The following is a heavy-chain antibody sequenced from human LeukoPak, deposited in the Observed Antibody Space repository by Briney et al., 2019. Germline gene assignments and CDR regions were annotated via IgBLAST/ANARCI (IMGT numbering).Heavy chain of an antibody. CDR2: IWYDGSNK. CDR3: ARASYYYDSSGSYYFDY. J-gene: IGHJ4*02. Sequence: GGSLRLSCAASGFTFSSYGMHWVRQAPGKGLEWVAVIWYDGSNKYYADSVKGRFTISRDNSKNTLYLQMNSLRAEDMAVYYCARASYYYDSSGSYYFDYWGQGTLVTVSS. V-gene: IGHV3-33*01. D-gene: IGHD3-22*01. CDR1: GFTFSSYG.